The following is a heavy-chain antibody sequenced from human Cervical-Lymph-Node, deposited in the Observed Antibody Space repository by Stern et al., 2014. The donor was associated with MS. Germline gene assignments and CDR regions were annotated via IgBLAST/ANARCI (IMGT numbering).Heavy chain of an antibody. J-gene: IGHJ4*02. CDR3: ERLSSGVYSSNWGSDY. CDR2: INHNTRNP. V-gene: IGHV7-4-1*02. CDR1: GYTFTSYD. Sequence: VQLLESGSELKKPGASVKVSCKASGYTFTSYDMNWVRQAPGQGLEWMGWINHNTRNPTYAQGFTGRFVFSLDTSDNAAYLQISRLKAEDTAVYYCERLSSGVYSSNWGSDYWGQGTLVTVSS. D-gene: IGHD6-13*01.